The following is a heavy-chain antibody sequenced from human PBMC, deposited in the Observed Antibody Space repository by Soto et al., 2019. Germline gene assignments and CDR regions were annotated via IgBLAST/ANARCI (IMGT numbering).Heavy chain of an antibody. J-gene: IGHJ6*02. Sequence: GGSLRLSCAASGFTFSNYWMNWVRQAPGKGLVWVSRINSDGSTTGYADSVKGRFTVSRDNATNTLYLQMNSLRDEDTAVYYCARRHRTYYYYGMDVWGQGTTVTVSS. CDR2: INSDGSTT. CDR3: ARRHRTYYYYGMDV. V-gene: IGHV3-74*01. CDR1: GFTFSNYW.